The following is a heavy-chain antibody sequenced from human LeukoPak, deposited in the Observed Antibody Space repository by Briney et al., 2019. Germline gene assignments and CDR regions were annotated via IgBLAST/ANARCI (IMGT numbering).Heavy chain of an antibody. J-gene: IGHJ4*02. Sequence: PGRSLRLSCAASGFTFDDYVMHWVRQAPGKGLEWVSGITWNSDTIAYAGSVKGRFTISRENAKNSLYLQMNSLRAGDTAVYYCARIGGEGREYYFDYWGQGTLVTVSS. V-gene: IGHV3-9*01. CDR3: ARIGGEGREYYFDY. D-gene: IGHD3-10*01. CDR2: ITWNSDTI. CDR1: GFTFDDYV.